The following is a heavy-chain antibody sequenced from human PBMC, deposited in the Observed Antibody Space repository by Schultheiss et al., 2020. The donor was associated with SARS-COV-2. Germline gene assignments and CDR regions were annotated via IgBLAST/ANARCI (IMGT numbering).Heavy chain of an antibody. J-gene: IGHJ6*02. CDR2: INHSGST. Sequence: SETLSLTCTVSGGSISSYYWSWIRQHPGKGLEWIGEINHSGSTNYNPSLKSRVTISVDTSKNQFSLKLSSVTAADTAVYYCARDRDLYYYDSSGYHYGMDVWGQGTTVTVAS. CDR1: GGSISSYY. CDR3: ARDRDLYYYDSSGYHYGMDV. V-gene: IGHV4-34*01. D-gene: IGHD3-22*01.